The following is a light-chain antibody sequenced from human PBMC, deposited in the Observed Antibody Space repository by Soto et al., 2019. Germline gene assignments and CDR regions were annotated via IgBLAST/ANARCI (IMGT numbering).Light chain of an antibody. J-gene: IGKJ3*01. CDR2: GAS. V-gene: IGKV3-20*01. CDR3: QQYGSSPFT. Sequence: EIALTQSPGTLSLSPGERATLSCRASQSVSSSSLAWYQQKPGQAPRLLIYGASSRATGIPDRFSGSGSGTDFTLTISRLEPEDFAVYYCQQYGSSPFTVGPGTKGDIK. CDR1: QSVSSSS.